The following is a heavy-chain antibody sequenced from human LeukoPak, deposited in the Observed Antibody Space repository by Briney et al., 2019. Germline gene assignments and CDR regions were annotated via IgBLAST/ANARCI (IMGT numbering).Heavy chain of an antibody. CDR1: GFTFSYYA. Sequence: GGSLRLSCAASGFTFSYYAMSWVRQAPGKGLEWVSAISASGGSTDYADSVKGRFTISRDNSKNTLYLQMNSPRAEDTAVFYCAKGLSSGWYGESGSWGQGTLVTVSS. CDR3: AKGLSSGWYGESGS. J-gene: IGHJ5*02. D-gene: IGHD6-19*01. CDR2: ISASGGST. V-gene: IGHV3-23*01.